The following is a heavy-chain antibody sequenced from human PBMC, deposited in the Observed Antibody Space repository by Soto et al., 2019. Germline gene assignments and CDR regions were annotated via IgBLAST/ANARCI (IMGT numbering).Heavy chain of an antibody. Sequence: SETLSLTCTVSGGSINNNNFYGGWLRQPPGKGLEWIGYIYYSGSTYYNPSLKSRVTISVDTSKNQFSLKLSSVTAADTAVYYCARRLTRLRPFDYWGHGTLVTVSS. CDR2: IYYSGST. V-gene: IGHV4-39*01. J-gene: IGHJ4*01. CDR1: GGSINNNNFY. D-gene: IGHD2-15*01. CDR3: ARRLTRLRPFDY.